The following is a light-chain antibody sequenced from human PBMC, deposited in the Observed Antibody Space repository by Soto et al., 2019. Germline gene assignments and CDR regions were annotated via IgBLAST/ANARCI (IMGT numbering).Light chain of an antibody. V-gene: IGLV2-18*01. CDR1: SSDIGSYNH. CDR3: SLKTDPITRV. J-gene: IGLJ3*02. Sequence: QSALTQPPSVSGSPGQSVTISCTGTSSDIGSYNHVSWYQLSPGTAPKVLIYEVTDRPSGVPDRFSGSKSGNTASLTISGLQAEDEADYYRSLKTDPITRVFGGGTKLTVL. CDR2: EVT.